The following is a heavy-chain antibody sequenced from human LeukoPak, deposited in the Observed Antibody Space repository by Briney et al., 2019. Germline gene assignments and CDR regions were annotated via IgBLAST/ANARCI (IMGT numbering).Heavy chain of an antibody. Sequence: GGSLRLSCAASGFTFSTYAMTWVRQAPGKGLEWVSTISGRGDRTFYGDSVKGRFTVSRDNAKNSLYLQMNSLRVEDTAVYYCARDHLREGATGASEIWGQGTMVTVSS. D-gene: IGHD1-26*01. CDR2: ISGRGDRT. J-gene: IGHJ3*02. CDR3: ARDHLREGATGASEI. CDR1: GFTFSTYA. V-gene: IGHV3-23*01.